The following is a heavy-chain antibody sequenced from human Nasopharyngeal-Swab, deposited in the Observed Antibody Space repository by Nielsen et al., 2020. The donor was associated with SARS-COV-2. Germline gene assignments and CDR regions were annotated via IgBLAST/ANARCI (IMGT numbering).Heavy chain of an antibody. D-gene: IGHD3-10*01. V-gene: IGHV3-21*01. CDR1: GFTISSYS. CDR2: ISSSSSYI. CDR3: ARDTTMVRGIITTTYYYYGMDV. J-gene: IGHJ6*02. Sequence: GESLKISCAASGFTISSYSMNWVRQAPGKGLEWVSSISSSSSYIYYADSVKGRFTISRDNAKNSLYLQMNSLRAEDTAVYYCARDTTMVRGIITTTYYYYGMDVWGQGTTVTVSS.